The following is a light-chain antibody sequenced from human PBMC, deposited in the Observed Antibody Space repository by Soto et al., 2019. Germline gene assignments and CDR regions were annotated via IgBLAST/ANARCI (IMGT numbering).Light chain of an antibody. Sequence: DIQITQSPSSQTASVGDRDTITCRASQTVNAYLNWYQQKSGTAPKIVIYEASTLQPGVPSRFSGSGFGTDFTLTISSLQPEDFATYFCQQSYSMPYTFGQGTKLEF. J-gene: IGKJ2*01. V-gene: IGKV1-39*01. CDR2: EAS. CDR1: QTVNAY. CDR3: QQSYSMPYT.